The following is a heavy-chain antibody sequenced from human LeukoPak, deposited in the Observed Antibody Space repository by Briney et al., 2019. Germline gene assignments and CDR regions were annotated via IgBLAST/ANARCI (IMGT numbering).Heavy chain of an antibody. V-gene: IGHV3-30-3*01. D-gene: IGHD4-17*01. CDR2: ISYDGSNK. CDR1: GFTFSSYA. Sequence: GGSLRLSCAASGFTFSSYAMHWVRQAPGKGLEWVAVISYDGSNKYYADSVKGRFTISRDNSKNTLYLQMNSLRAEDTAVYYCARLSSGGDYFSHWGQGTLVTVSS. CDR3: ARLSSGGDYFSH. J-gene: IGHJ4*02.